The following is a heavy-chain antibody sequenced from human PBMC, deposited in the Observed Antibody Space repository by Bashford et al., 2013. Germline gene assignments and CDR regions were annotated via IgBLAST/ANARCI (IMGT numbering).Heavy chain of an antibody. CDR2: INPADSDT. CDR1: GYSFTTYW. D-gene: IGHD6-19*01. V-gene: IGHV5-51*01. J-gene: IGHJ4*02. Sequence: GESLKISCEGSGYSFTTYWIGWVRQMPGKGLEWMGIINPADSDTKYSPSFQGQVTISADKSVNTAYLQWSSLKASDTAIYYCARRESGGWFLIDYWGQGTLVTVSS. CDR3: ARRESGGWFLIDY.